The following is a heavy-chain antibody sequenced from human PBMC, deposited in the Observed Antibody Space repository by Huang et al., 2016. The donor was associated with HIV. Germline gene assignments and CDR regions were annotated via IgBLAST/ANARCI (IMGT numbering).Heavy chain of an antibody. V-gene: IGHV1-46*01. CDR2: INPSDGST. Sequence: QVQLVQSGAEVKKPGASVKVSCKASGYAFTSYYMPWVRQAPGQGLEWMGIINPSDGSTSYEQKFQGRVTTTRDTSTNTVFMELSSLRSEDTAVYYCARDRDFYDSSGYWGFNYFDYWGQGTLVTVSS. J-gene: IGHJ4*02. D-gene: IGHD3-22*01. CDR1: GYAFTSYY. CDR3: ARDRDFYDSSGYWGFNYFDY.